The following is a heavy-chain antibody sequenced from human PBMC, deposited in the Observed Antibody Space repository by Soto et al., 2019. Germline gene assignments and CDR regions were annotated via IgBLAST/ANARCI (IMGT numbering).Heavy chain of an antibody. CDR3: ARAPHYYDSSGYYRNWFDP. CDR2: IYYSGST. J-gene: IGHJ5*02. CDR1: GGSISSGGYY. V-gene: IGHV4-31*03. D-gene: IGHD3-22*01. Sequence: QVQLQESGPGLVKPSQTLSLTCTVSGGSISSGGYYWSWIRQHPGKGLEWIGYIYYSGSTYYNPSLKSRVTISVDTSKHQFSLKLSSVTAADTAVYYCARAPHYYDSSGYYRNWFDPWGQGTLVTVSS.